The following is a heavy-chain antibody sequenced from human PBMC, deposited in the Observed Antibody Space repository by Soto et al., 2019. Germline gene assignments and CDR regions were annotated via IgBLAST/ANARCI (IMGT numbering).Heavy chain of an antibody. Sequence: QVQLQESGPGLVKPSQTLSLTCTVSGGSISSGGYYWSWIRQHPGKGLEWIGYIYYSGSTYYNPSLKSRVXXXVXASKNQFSLKLSSVTAADTAVYSCARGPGTMAKIDYWGQGTLVTVSS. D-gene: IGHD3-10*01. J-gene: IGHJ4*02. V-gene: IGHV4-31*03. CDR3: ARGPGTMAKIDY. CDR1: GGSISSGGYY. CDR2: IYYSGST.